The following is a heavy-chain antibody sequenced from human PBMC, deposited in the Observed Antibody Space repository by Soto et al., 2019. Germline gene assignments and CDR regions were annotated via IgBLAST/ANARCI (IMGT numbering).Heavy chain of an antibody. V-gene: IGHV3-23*01. J-gene: IGHJ4*02. D-gene: IGHD6-19*01. CDR2: IDASTGQP. CDR1: GFAFSGYP. Sequence: EVQLLESGGGLVQPGGSLRLSCAASGFAFSGYPMSWVRQTPGKGLEWVSGIDASTGQPYFADSVEGRFTISRDNSKNPLYLKMNSLRVADTAIYSCAKDDSSGWYRSFDYWGQGTLVTVSS. CDR3: AKDDSSGWYRSFDY.